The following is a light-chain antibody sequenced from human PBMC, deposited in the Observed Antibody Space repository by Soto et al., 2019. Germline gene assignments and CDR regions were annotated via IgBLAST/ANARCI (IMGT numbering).Light chain of an antibody. J-gene: IGLJ2*01. CDR2: DVS. Sequence: QSALTQPASVSGSPGQSITISCTGTSSDVGSYNYVSWYQQYPGKPPKLMIYDVSNRPSGVSYRFSGSKSGNTASLTISGLQADDEADYYCSSYTTSSTHVVFGGGTKLTVL. CDR3: SSYTTSSTHVV. V-gene: IGLV2-14*01. CDR1: SSDVGSYNY.